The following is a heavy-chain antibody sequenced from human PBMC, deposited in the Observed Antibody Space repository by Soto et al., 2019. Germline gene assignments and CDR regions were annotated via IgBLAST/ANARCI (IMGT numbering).Heavy chain of an antibody. CDR2: ISYDGSNK. Sequence: QVQLVESGGGVVQPGRSLRLSCAASGFTFSSYGMHWVRQAPGKGLEWVAVISYDGSNKYYAESVKGRFTISRDNSKNTLYLQMNSLRAEDTAVYYCAKKTGDLRYYYYGMDVWGQGTTVTVSS. D-gene: IGHD7-27*01. J-gene: IGHJ6*02. V-gene: IGHV3-30*18. CDR1: GFTFSSYG. CDR3: AKKTGDLRYYYYGMDV.